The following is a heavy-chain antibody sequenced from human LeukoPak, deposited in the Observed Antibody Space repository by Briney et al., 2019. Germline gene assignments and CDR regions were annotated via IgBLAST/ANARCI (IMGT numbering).Heavy chain of an antibody. D-gene: IGHD1-26*01. Sequence: GASVKVSCKASGYTFTSYGISWVRQAPGQGLEWMGWISAYNGNTNYEGRVTMTTDTSTSTAYMELRSLRSDDRAVYYCARMWEPYSDAFDIWGQGTMVTVSS. J-gene: IGHJ3*02. CDR2: ISAYNGNT. CDR1: GYTFTSYG. CDR3: ARMWEPYSDAFDI. V-gene: IGHV1-18*01.